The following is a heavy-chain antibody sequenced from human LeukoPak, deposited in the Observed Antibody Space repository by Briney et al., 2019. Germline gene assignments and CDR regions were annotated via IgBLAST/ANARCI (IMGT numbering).Heavy chain of an antibody. Sequence: ASVKVSCKASGYTFTGYYMHWVRQAPGQGLEWMGWINPNSGGTNYAQKFQGRVTMTRDTSISTAYMELSRLRSDDTAVYYCARAPSLYCSGGSCYFYWGQGTLVTVSS. CDR2: INPNSGGT. D-gene: IGHD2-15*01. CDR1: GYTFTGYY. CDR3: ARAPSLYCSGGSCYFY. V-gene: IGHV1-2*02. J-gene: IGHJ4*02.